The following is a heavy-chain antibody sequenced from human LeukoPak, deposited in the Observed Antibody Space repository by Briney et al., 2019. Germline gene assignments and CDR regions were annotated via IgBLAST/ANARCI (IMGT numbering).Heavy chain of an antibody. J-gene: IGHJ5*02. V-gene: IGHV4-38-2*01. CDR3: ARGYCSSTSCYPEGWFDP. Sequence: SETLSLTCAVSGYSISSGYYWGWIRQPPGKGLEWIGSIYHSGGTYYNPSLKSRVTISVDTSKNQFSLKLSSVTAADTAVYYCARGYCSSTSCYPEGWFDPWGQGTLVTVSS. CDR1: GYSISSGYY. D-gene: IGHD2-2*01. CDR2: IYHSGGT.